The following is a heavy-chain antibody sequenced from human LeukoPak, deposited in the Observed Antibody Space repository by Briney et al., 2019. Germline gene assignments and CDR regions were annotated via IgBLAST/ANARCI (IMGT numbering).Heavy chain of an antibody. Sequence: GGSLRLSCAASGFTFRSYWMAWVRQGPGKGLEWVGNIKQDGSEKYYVDSVKGRFTISRDNAKNSLYLEMNSLRAEDTAVYYCAGGSGWLIDSWGQGTLVTVSS. CDR1: GFTFRSYW. D-gene: IGHD6-19*01. V-gene: IGHV3-7*01. J-gene: IGHJ4*02. CDR3: AGGSGWLIDS. CDR2: IKQDGSEK.